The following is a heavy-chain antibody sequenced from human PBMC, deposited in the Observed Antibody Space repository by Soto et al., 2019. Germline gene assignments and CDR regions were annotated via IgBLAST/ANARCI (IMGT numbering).Heavy chain of an antibody. V-gene: IGHV4-30-4*01. CDR1: GGSISSGDYY. J-gene: IGHJ6*02. CDR3: ASDGGGYVRPGDHYGLDV. D-gene: IGHD5-12*01. CDR2: IYYSGST. Sequence: QVQLQESGPGLVKPSQTLSLTCTVSGGSISSGDYYWSWIRQPPGKGLEWIGYIYYSGSTYYHPSLQSRVSISVDASKNQFSLKLRSVTAADTAVYYCASDGGGYVRPGDHYGLDVWGQGPTVTVSS.